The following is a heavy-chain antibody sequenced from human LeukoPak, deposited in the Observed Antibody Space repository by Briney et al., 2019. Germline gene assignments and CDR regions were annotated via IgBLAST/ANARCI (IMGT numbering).Heavy chain of an antibody. CDR2: IHTSGNT. CDR3: ARGIRDSSGWYRSGPYYYYYMDV. J-gene: IGHJ6*03. Sequence: SQTLSLTCTVSGGSISSGSYCWSWIRQPAGKGLEWIGHIHTSGNTNYNSSLKSRVTISVDTSKNQFSLKLSSVTAADTAVYYCARGIRDSSGWYRSGPYYYYYMDVWGKGTTVTVSS. D-gene: IGHD6-19*01. V-gene: IGHV4-61*09. CDR1: GGSISSGSYC.